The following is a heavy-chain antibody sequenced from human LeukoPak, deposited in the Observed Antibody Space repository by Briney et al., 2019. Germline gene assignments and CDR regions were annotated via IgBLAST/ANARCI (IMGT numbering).Heavy chain of an antibody. CDR1: GFTVSSNY. V-gene: IGHV3-53*01. D-gene: IGHD3-10*01. Sequence: GGSLRLSCAASGFTVSSNYMSWVRQAPGKGLEWVSVIYSGGSTYYADSVKGRFTISRDNSKNTLYLQMNSLRAEDTAVYYCARERVTMVRGAPGGYYYYMDVWGKGTTVTVSS. CDR3: ARERVTMVRGAPGGYYYYMDV. CDR2: IYSGGST. J-gene: IGHJ6*03.